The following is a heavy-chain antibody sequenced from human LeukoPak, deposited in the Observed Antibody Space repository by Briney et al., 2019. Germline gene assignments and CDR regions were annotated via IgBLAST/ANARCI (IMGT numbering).Heavy chain of an antibody. CDR2: ISCYDGTT. CDR1: GYTFRSHG. J-gene: IGHJ4*02. CDR3: ARDPSNSVGNRIYFDF. Sequence: EASVKVSCKASGYTFRSHGISWVRQAPGQGLEWMGWISCYDGTTKYAQKFQGRVILTTDSSTRTAYMELRNLRSDDTAVYYCARDPSNSVGNRIYFDFWGQGTLVTVS. V-gene: IGHV1-18*01. D-gene: IGHD5/OR15-5a*01.